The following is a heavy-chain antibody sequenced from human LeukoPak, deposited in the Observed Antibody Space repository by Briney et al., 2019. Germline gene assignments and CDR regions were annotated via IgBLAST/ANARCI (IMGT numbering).Heavy chain of an antibody. Sequence: SQTLSLTCTVSGGSINSGSYYWSWIRQPAGRGLEWIGRISSSGSTNYNPSLKSRVTMSVDRSKNQISLMLYSVPAADTAVYFCTRDSSGYDWFYDYWGQGTLVTVSS. J-gene: IGHJ4*02. CDR3: TRDSSGYDWFYDY. V-gene: IGHV4-61*02. CDR1: GGSINSGSYY. CDR2: ISSSGST. D-gene: IGHD5-12*01.